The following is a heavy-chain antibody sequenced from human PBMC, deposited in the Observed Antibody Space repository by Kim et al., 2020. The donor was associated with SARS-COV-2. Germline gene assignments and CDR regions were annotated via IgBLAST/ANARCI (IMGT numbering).Heavy chain of an antibody. CDR1: GYTFTSYA. CDR2: INAGNGNT. CDR3: ARDQGIYCSSTSCRYGMDV. D-gene: IGHD2-2*01. J-gene: IGHJ6*02. Sequence: ASVKVSCKPSGYTFTSYAMHWVRQAPGQRLEWMGWINAGNGNTKYSQKFQGRVTITRDTSASTAYMELSSLRSEDTAVYYCARDQGIYCSSTSCRYGMDVWGQGTTVTVSS. V-gene: IGHV1-3*01.